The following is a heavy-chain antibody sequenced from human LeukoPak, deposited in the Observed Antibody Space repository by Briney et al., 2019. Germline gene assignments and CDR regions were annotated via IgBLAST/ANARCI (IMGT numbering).Heavy chain of an antibody. CDR3: ARSLSFFTVAFDN. V-gene: IGHV4-39*01. J-gene: IGHJ4*02. Sequence: NPSETLSLTCTVSGGSISSSSYYWGWIRQPPGKGLEWIGSIYYSGSTYYNPSLKSRVTISVDMSKNQFSLKLSSVTAADTAVYYCARSLSFFTVAFDNWGQGTLVTVSS. CDR1: GGSISSSSYY. D-gene: IGHD4-23*01. CDR2: IYYSGST.